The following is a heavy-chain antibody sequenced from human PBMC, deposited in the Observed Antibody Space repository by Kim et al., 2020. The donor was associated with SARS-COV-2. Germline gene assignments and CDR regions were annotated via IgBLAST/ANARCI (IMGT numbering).Heavy chain of an antibody. Sequence: GYAQKFQGRVHITRNTSISTAYMELSSLRSEDTAVYYCASYYGSGSYYAYWGQGTLVTVSS. CDR3: ASYYGSGSYYAY. V-gene: IGHV1-8*03. D-gene: IGHD3-10*01. J-gene: IGHJ4*02.